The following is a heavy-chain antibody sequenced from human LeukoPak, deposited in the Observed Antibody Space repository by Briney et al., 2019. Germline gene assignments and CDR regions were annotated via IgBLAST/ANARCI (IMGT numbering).Heavy chain of an antibody. Sequence: PGGSLRLSCLASGLTFSTYPMYWVRQAPGKGLEWVSAITGSGDATYYAESMKGRFTVSRDNSKNTVYLQMNSLRAEDTAVYYCASSSDHGYHDYWGQGTLVTISS. D-gene: IGHD5-18*01. V-gene: IGHV3-23*01. CDR1: GLTFSTYP. J-gene: IGHJ4*02. CDR3: ASSSDHGYHDY. CDR2: ITGSGDAT.